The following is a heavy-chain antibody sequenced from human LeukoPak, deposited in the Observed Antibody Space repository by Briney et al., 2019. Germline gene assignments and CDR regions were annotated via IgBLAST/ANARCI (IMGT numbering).Heavy chain of an antibody. J-gene: IGHJ6*03. CDR2: IYYSGST. CDR1: GGSISSYY. CDR3: ARGYYYDSSGYYYYYYYYMDV. Sequence: SETLSLTCTVSGGSISSYYWSWIRQPPGKGLEWIGYIYYSGSTNYNPSLKSRVTISVDTSKNRFSLKLSSVTAADTAVYYCARGYYYDSSGYYYYYYYYMDVWGKGTTVTVSS. D-gene: IGHD3-22*01. V-gene: IGHV4-59*01.